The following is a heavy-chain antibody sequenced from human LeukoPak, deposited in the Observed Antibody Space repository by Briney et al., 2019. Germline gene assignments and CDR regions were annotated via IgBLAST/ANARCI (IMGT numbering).Heavy chain of an antibody. CDR3: ARADCSGSTCYLRRSWFDP. Sequence: GGSLRLSCAASGFTFSSFDMNWVRQAPGKGLEWVSSVSTSSRYIYYRDSVKGRFTISRDDAKNSLYLQMNSLRVEDTAVYYCARADCSGSTCYLRRSWFDPWGQGTLVTVSS. CDR1: GFTFSSFD. V-gene: IGHV3-21*01. CDR2: VSTSSRYI. J-gene: IGHJ5*02. D-gene: IGHD2-2*01.